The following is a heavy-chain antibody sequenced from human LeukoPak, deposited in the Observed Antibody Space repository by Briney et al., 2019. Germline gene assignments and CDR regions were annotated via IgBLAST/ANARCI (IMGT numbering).Heavy chain of an antibody. Sequence: PGESLRLSCAASGFTFHDYAMHWVRQVPGKGLEWVSGITWNSGSVLYADSVRGRFTTSRDNAKNSLYLQMNSLRPEDMAFYYCAKGLGVASLIVDALDMWGQGTMVTV. CDR2: ITWNSGSV. CDR3: AKGLGVASLIVDALDM. D-gene: IGHD3/OR15-3a*01. V-gene: IGHV3-9*03. CDR1: GFTFHDYA. J-gene: IGHJ3*02.